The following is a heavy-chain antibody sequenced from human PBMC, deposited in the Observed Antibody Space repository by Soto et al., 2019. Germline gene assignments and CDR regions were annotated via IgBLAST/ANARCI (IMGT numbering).Heavy chain of an antibody. CDR2: IDTSGDAM. CDR3: ARESIGCGGDCLDY. V-gene: IGHV3-48*03. J-gene: IGHJ4*02. CDR1: GFTFSNYE. D-gene: IGHD2-21*01. Sequence: GGSLRLSCAVSGFTFSNYELNWVRQAPGKGLEWISYIDTSGDAMFYADSVKGRFAVSRDNTMNSLYLQMNSLRAEDTAAYYCARESIGCGGDCLDYWGQGTLVTVYS.